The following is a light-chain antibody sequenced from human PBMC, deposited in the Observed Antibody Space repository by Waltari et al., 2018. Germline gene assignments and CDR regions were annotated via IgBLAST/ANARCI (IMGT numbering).Light chain of an antibody. CDR2: DVS. V-gene: IGLV2-14*01. CDR3: SSYTSSSAVV. CDR1: SGDVGGYNY. Sequence: QSALTHPASVSGSPGPSLTISCPGTSGDVGGYNYVSWYQQHPGKAPKLMIYDVSKRPSGVSNRFSGSKSGNTASLTISGLQAEDEADYYCSSYTSSSAVVFGGGTKLTVL. J-gene: IGLJ2*01.